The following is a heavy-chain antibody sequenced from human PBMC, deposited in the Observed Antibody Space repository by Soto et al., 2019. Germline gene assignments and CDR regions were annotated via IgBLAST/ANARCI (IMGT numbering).Heavy chain of an antibody. D-gene: IGHD3-9*01. CDR3: ASYILTGYHAAFDI. CDR2: IYHSGST. V-gene: IGHV4-30-2*01. Sequence: SETLSLTCAVSGGSISSGGYSWSWIRQPPGKGLEWIGYIYHSGSTYYNPSLKSRVTISVDRSKNQFSLKLSSVTAADTAVYYCASYILTGYHAAFDIRGQGTMVTVSS. J-gene: IGHJ3*02. CDR1: GGSISSGGYS.